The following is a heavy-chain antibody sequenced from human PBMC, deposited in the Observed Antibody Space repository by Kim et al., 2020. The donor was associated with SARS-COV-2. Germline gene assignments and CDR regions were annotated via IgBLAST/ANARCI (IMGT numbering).Heavy chain of an antibody. CDR3: TTDRVGAWDNYHGMDV. V-gene: IGHV3-15*01. Sequence: APVKARFTISSDDSKNTLYMQMNSLKTEDTAVYYCTTDRVGAWDNYHGMDVWGQGTTITVSS. D-gene: IGHD3-16*01. J-gene: IGHJ6*02.